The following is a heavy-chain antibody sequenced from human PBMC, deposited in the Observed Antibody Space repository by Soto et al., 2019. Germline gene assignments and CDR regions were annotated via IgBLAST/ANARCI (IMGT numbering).Heavy chain of an antibody. Sequence: QVQLVESGGGVVQPGRSLRLSCAASGFTFSNYGMHWVRQAPGKRLEWLALIWYDESNEYYADSVKGRFTISRDNSKNTLYLQMNSLRAEDSAVYYCATDGTGMGPYYFDYWGQGTLVTVSS. V-gene: IGHV3-33*01. CDR1: GFTFSNYG. CDR2: IWYDESNE. J-gene: IGHJ4*02. CDR3: ATDGTGMGPYYFDY. D-gene: IGHD1-7*01.